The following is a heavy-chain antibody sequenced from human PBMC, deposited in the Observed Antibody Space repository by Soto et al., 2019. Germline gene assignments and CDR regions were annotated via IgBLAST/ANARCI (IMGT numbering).Heavy chain of an antibody. CDR3: ATIPTRRGGYETLSDY. V-gene: IGHV1-18*01. Sequence: QVQLVQSGAEVKKPGASVKVSCKASGYTFTSYGISWVRQAPGQGLEWMGWISAYTGNTNYAQKLQGRVTMTTDTSTSTDHMAVRSMRSKATAVYYCATIPTRRGGYETLSDYWGQGALVTVS. D-gene: IGHD5-12*01. J-gene: IGHJ4*02. CDR2: ISAYTGNT. CDR1: GYTFTSYG.